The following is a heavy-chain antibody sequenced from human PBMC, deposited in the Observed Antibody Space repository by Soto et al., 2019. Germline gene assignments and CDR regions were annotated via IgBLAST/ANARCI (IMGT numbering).Heavy chain of an antibody. CDR1: GDSVSSNSAA. Sequence: PSQTLSLTCAISGDSVSSNSAAWNWIRQSPSRGLEWLGRTYYRSKWYNDYAVSVKSRITINPDTSXXXXXXXXXXXXXEDTAVXXXXREGYDFWSGYWPNYYYGMDVWGQGTTVTVSS. V-gene: IGHV6-1*01. CDR2: TYYRSKWYN. J-gene: IGHJ6*02. CDR3: XREGYDFWSGYWPNYYYGMDV. D-gene: IGHD3-3*01.